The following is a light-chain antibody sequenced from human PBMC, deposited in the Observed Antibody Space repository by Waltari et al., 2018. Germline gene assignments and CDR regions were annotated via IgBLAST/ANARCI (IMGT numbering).Light chain of an antibody. CDR1: QSISSW. V-gene: IGKV1-5*03. J-gene: IGKJ2*01. CDR3: QQYDTYPYT. Sequence: DIQMTQSPSTLSASIGDRVTITCRASQSISSWVAWYEQRPGKAPKLLIYKASSLQVGVSSRFSGSGSVTEFTLTISSLQADDFATYYCQQYDTYPYTFGQGTKLDIK. CDR2: KAS.